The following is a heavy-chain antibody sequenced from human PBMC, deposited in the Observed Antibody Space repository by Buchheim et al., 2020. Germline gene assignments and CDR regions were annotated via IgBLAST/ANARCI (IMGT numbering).Heavy chain of an antibody. J-gene: IGHJ6*02. V-gene: IGHV3-20*04. D-gene: IGHD2-2*01. Sequence: EVQLVESGGGVVRPGGSLRLSCAASGFTFDDYGMSWVRQAPGKGLEWVSGINWNGGSTGYADSVKGRFTISRDNAKNYLYLQMNSLRAEDTALYYCARAPEGYCSSTSCRYYYYDMDVWAQGTT. CDR3: ARAPEGYCSSTSCRYYYYDMDV. CDR2: INWNGGST. CDR1: GFTFDDYG.